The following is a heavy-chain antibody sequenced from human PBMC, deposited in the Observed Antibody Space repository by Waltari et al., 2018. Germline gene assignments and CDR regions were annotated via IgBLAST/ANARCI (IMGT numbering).Heavy chain of an antibody. CDR2: VDPEDSKT. CDR3: ATDRMLATPMKRTFGH. J-gene: IGHJ5*02. D-gene: IGHD1-1*01. Sequence: EVQVVQTGAEVKKPGTSVKLSCKVSGFIFIDYCMHWVRQAPGKGLEWLGFVDPEDSKTGYSEKFEGRLSISADTSTDTTYMELRSLTSEDTALYFCATDRMLATPMKRTFGHWGQGTLVTVSS. V-gene: IGHV1-69-2*01. CDR1: GFIFIDYC.